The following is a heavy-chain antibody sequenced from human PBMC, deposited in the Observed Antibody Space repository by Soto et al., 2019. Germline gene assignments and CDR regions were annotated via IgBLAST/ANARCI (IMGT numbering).Heavy chain of an antibody. CDR1: GFTFSSYS. J-gene: IGHJ4*02. CDR2: ISSSSSYI. Sequence: GGSLRLSCAASGFTFSSYSMNWVRQAPGKGLEWVSSISSSSSYIYYADSVKGRFTISRDNAKNSLYLQMNSLRAEDTAVYYCARGNYDFWSGEGYYFDYWGQGTLVTVSS. D-gene: IGHD3-3*01. V-gene: IGHV3-21*01. CDR3: ARGNYDFWSGEGYYFDY.